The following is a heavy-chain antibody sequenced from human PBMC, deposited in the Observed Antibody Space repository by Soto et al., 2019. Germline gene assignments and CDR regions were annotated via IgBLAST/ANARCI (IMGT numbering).Heavy chain of an antibody. CDR3: ATTTGELPITPIYYYYGMDV. J-gene: IGHJ6*02. Sequence: ASVKVSCKASGYTFTSYAMHWVRQAPGQRLEWMGWINAGNGNTKYSQKFQGRVTINRDTSTSTAYKEMSSLKSEDTAVYFCATTTGELPITPIYYYYGMDVWGQGTTVTVSS. CDR2: INAGNGNT. D-gene: IGHD3-10*01. V-gene: IGHV1-3*01. CDR1: GYTFTSYA.